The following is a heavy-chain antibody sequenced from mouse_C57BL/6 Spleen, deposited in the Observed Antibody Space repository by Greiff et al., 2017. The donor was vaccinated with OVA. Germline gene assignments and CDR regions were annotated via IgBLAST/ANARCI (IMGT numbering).Heavy chain of an antibody. CDR3: ARKGGTGTYAY. V-gene: IGHV1-50*01. D-gene: IGHD4-1*01. Sequence: QVQLQQPGAELVKPGASVKLSCKASGYTFTSYWMQWVKQRPGQGLEWIGEIDPSDSYTNYNHKFKGKATLTVDTSSSTAYMQLSSLTSEDSAVYYCARKGGTGTYAYWGQGTLVTVSA. CDR2: IDPSDSYT. CDR1: GYTFTSYW. J-gene: IGHJ3*01.